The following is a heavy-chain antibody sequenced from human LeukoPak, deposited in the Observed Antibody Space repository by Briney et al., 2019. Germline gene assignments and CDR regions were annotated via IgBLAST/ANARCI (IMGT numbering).Heavy chain of an antibody. D-gene: IGHD5-12*01. Sequence: GGSLRLSCAASGFTFDDHAMHWVRQAPGKGLEWVSGLSWNSGSIDYADSVKGRFTISRDNAKNSLYLQMNSLRAEDTALYYCAKDGGPNSGYDLRPFDYWGQGTLVTVSS. CDR1: GFTFDDHA. CDR3: AKDGGPNSGYDLRPFDY. CDR2: LSWNSGSI. V-gene: IGHV3-9*01. J-gene: IGHJ4*02.